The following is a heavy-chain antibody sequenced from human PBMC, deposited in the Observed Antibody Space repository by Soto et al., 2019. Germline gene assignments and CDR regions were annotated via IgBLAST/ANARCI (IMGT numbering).Heavy chain of an antibody. CDR2: ISSSSSYT. D-gene: IGHD3-3*01. J-gene: IGHJ6*02. CDR1: GFTFSDYY. CDR3: ARDSSLITIFGVVIEYGMDV. Sequence: GSLRLSCAASGFTFSDYYMSWIRQAPGKGLEWVSYISSSSSYTNYADSVKGRFTISRDNAKNSLYLQMNSLRAGDTAVYYCARDSSLITIFGVVIEYGMDVWGQGTTVTVSS. V-gene: IGHV3-11*06.